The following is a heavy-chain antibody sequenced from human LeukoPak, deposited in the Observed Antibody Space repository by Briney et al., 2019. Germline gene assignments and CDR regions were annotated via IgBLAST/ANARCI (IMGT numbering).Heavy chain of an antibody. Sequence: GGSLRLSCAASGFTFSSYGMHWVRQAPGKGLEWVAFIRYDGSNKFYADSVKGRFTISRDNSRNTLYLQMNSLRAEDTAVYYCAKDLYGSGSYQIRLFDYWGQGTLVTVSS. CDR2: IRYDGSNK. CDR1: GFTFSSYG. D-gene: IGHD3-10*01. V-gene: IGHV3-30*02. J-gene: IGHJ4*02. CDR3: AKDLYGSGSYQIRLFDY.